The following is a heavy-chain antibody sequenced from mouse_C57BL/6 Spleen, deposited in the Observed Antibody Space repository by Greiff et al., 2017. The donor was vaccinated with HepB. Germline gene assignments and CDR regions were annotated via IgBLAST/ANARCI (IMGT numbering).Heavy chain of an antibody. CDR1: GYTFTDYY. D-gene: IGHD2-1*01. Sequence: EVQLQQSGPELVKPGASVKISCKASGYTFTDYYMNWVKQSHGKSLEWIGDINPNNGGTSYNQKFKGKATLTVDKSSSTAYMELRSLTSEDSAVYYCARSTMVYDYWGQGTTLTVSS. V-gene: IGHV1-26*01. CDR3: ARSTMVYDY. J-gene: IGHJ2*01. CDR2: INPNNGGT.